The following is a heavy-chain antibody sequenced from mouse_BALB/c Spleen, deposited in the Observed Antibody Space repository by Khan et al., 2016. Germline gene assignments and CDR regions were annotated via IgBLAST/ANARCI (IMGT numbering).Heavy chain of an antibody. J-gene: IGHJ4*01. CDR1: GYSITSDYA. V-gene: IGHV3-2*02. CDR3: AGDVPNYALHY. Sequence: EVQLQESGPGLMKPSQSLSLTCTVTGYSITSDYAWNWIRQFPGNKLEWMGYIIYSGSTTYTPSLKSRISITRDTSKNQFFLQLNSVTIEDTATFYCAGDVPNYALHYWVQGASVTVSS. D-gene: IGHD2-13*01. CDR2: IIYSGST.